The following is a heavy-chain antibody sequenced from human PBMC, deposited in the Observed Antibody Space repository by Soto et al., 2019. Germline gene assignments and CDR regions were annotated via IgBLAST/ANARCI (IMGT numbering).Heavy chain of an antibody. J-gene: IGHJ4*02. V-gene: IGHV4-59*01. Sequence: SETLSLTCTVSGGSISSYYWSWIRQPPGKGLEWIGYIYYSGSTHYNPSLKSRVTISVDTSKNQFSLKLSSVTAADTAVYYCARGGGVIYYFDYWGQGTLVTVS. D-gene: IGHD3-16*01. CDR3: ARGGGVIYYFDY. CDR1: GGSISSYY. CDR2: IYYSGST.